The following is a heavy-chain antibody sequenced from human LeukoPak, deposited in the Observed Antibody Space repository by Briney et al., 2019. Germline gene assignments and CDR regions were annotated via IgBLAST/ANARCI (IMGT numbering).Heavy chain of an antibody. V-gene: IGHV3-15*01. D-gene: IGHD3-9*01. CDR1: GFTFSNAW. J-gene: IGHJ4*02. CDR2: IKSKTDGGTT. CDR3: TTDLFQHYDILTGYDY. Sequence: PGGSLRLSCAASGFTFSNAWMSWVRQAPGKGLEWVGRIKSKTDGGTTDYAAPVKGRFTISRDDSKNTLYLQMNSLKTEDTAVYYCTTDLFQHYDILTGYDYWGQGTLVTVSS.